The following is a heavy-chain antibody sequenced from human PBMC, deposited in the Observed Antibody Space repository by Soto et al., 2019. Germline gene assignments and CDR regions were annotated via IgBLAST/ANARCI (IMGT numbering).Heavy chain of an antibody. J-gene: IGHJ6*02. CDR3: ARLSYSDALDV. CDR2: SNGGNGFT. V-gene: IGHV1-3*02. CDR1: GYTFRSHG. D-gene: IGHD4-17*01. Sequence: QVQLVQSGAAVRTPGASVKISCKASGYTFRSHGVQWVRQAPGQRLEWVGWSNGGNGFTKYSQEFQDRVTITRDTAASTIYMALHSLPSDDTAVYYCARLSYSDALDVWGQGTTVTVSS.